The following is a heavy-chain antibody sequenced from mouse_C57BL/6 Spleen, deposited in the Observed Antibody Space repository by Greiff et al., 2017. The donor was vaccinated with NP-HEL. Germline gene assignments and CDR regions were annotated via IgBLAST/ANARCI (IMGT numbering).Heavy chain of an antibody. CDR2: INPNNGGT. D-gene: IGHD1-1*01. V-gene: IGHV1-18*01. CDR1: GYTFTDYN. CDR3: ARARNYYGSTLDY. J-gene: IGHJ2*01. Sequence: VQLKQSGPELVKPGASVKIPCKASGYTFTDYNMDWGKQSHGKSLEWIGDINPNNGGTIYNQKFKGKATLTVDKSSSTAYMELRSLTSEDTAVYYCARARNYYGSTLDYWGQGTTLTVSS.